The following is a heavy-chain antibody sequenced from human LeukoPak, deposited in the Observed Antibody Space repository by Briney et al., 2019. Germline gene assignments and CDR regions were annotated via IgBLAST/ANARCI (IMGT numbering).Heavy chain of an antibody. V-gene: IGHV4-61*05. D-gene: IGHD3-10*01. Sequence: SETLSLTCTVSGGSISSSSYYWNWIRQPPGKGLEWIGEMHQSGIINYNPSLKSRVTMSLDKAKKQFSLKLSSVTAADTSVYFCASADYYRIDFWGQGTLVTVSS. J-gene: IGHJ4*02. CDR1: GGSISSSSYY. CDR2: MHQSGII. CDR3: ASADYYRIDF.